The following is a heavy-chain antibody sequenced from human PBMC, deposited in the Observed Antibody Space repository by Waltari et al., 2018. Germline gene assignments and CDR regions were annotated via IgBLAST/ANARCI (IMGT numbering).Heavy chain of an antibody. J-gene: IGHJ5*02. CDR1: GGSICSSSYY. CDR2: IDYSGST. V-gene: IGHV4-39*01. D-gene: IGHD2-15*01. Sequence: QLQLQESGPGLVKPSETLSLTCTVSGGSICSSSYYWGWIRPPPGKGLEWIGSIDYSGSTYYNPSLKSRVTISVDTSKNQFSLKLSSVTAADTAVYYCATQIVVVVAATGNWFDPWGQGTLVTVSS. CDR3: ATQIVVVVAATGNWFDP.